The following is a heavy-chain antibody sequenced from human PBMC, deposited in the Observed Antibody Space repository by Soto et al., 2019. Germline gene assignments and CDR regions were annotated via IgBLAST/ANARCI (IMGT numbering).Heavy chain of an antibody. J-gene: IGHJ6*02. CDR3: VRENYYYGMDV. Sequence: PGGALRLSCATSGFTVNSNYMSWVRQAPGKGLEWVSVIYSDGSTYYADSVKGRFIISRDNSNNTLYFQMNSLRAEDTAVYYCVRENYYYGMDVWGHGTTVTVSS. V-gene: IGHV3-66*01. CDR2: IYSDGST. CDR1: GFTVNSNY.